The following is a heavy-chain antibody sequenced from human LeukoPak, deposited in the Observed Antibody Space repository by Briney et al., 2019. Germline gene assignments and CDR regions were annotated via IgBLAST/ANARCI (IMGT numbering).Heavy chain of an antibody. CDR2: INHSGST. CDR3: ARGTGYSRSWYDY. D-gene: IGHD6-13*01. Sequence: SETLSLTCAVYGGSFSGYYWSWIRQPPGKGLEWIGEINHSGSTNYNPSLKSRVTISVDTSKNQFSLKLSSVTAADTAVYYCARGTGYSRSWYDYWGQGTLVTVSS. V-gene: IGHV4-34*01. J-gene: IGHJ4*02. CDR1: GGSFSGYY.